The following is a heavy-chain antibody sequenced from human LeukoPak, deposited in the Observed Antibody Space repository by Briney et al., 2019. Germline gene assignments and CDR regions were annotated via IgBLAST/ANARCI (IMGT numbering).Heavy chain of an antibody. CDR1: AYTFISYG. J-gene: IGHJ4*02. CDR2: ISAYNGNT. D-gene: IGHD5-18*01. V-gene: IGHV1-18*01. Sequence: ASVKVSCKASAYTFISYGISWVRQAPGQGLEWMGWISAYNGNTNYAQKLQGRVTMTTDTSTSTAYMELRNLRSDDTAVYYCARSRGYSFLYYFDYWGQGTVVIVSS. CDR3: ARSRGYSFLYYFDY.